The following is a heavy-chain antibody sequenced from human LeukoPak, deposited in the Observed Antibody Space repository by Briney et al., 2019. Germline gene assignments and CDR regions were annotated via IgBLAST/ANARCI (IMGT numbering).Heavy chain of an antibody. CDR2: INDRGHT. V-gene: IGHV4-34*01. J-gene: IGHJ4*02. CDR1: GGSFIGYH. D-gene: IGHD4-23*01. CDR3: ARDPTTVVTLPYYFDF. Sequence: SETLSLTCSVHGGSFIGYHWNWIRQSPEKGLEWIGEINDRGHTNYNPSLESRVTISVDASKKQFSLKLNSVTAADTAVYYCARDPTTVVTLPYYFDFWGQGTLVTVSS.